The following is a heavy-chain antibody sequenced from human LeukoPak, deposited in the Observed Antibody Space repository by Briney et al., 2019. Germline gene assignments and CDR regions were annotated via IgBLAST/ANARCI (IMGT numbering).Heavy chain of an antibody. CDR2: INPGGGST. V-gene: IGHV1-46*01. CDR1: GYSFTNYY. Sequence: ASVKVSCKASGYSFTNYYLHWVRQAPGQGFEWMAIINPGGGSTTYAQKFQGRVTMTRDTSTSTVYMELSSLRSEDTAVYYCARGGFTTMVRGVIITLDAFDIWGQGTMVTVSS. J-gene: IGHJ3*02. D-gene: IGHD3-10*01. CDR3: ARGGFTTMVRGVIITLDAFDI.